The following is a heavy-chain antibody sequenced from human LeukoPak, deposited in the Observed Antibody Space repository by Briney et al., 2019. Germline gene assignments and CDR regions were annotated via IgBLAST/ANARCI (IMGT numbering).Heavy chain of an antibody. D-gene: IGHD5-18*01. CDR1: GYTFTGNY. V-gene: IGHV1-2*02. J-gene: IGHJ6*03. CDR2: INPNSGGT. CDR3: ARAGGYSYGLVDYYYYMDV. Sequence: VASVKVSCKASGYTFTGNYMHWVRQAPGQGLEWMGWINPNSGGTNYAQKFQGRVTMTRDTSISTAYMELSRLRSDDTAVYYCARAGGYSYGLVDYYYYMDVWGKGTTVTISS.